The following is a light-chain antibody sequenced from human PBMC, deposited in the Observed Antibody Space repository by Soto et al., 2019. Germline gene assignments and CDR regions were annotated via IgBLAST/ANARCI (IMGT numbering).Light chain of an antibody. J-gene: IGLJ1*01. CDR2: EVS. CDR3: SSDTSSTTVV. Sequence: QSALTQPASVFGSPGQSITFSCTGTSSDVGGYNFVSWYQQHPGKAPKLMIYEVSSRPSGVSNRFSGSKSGNTASLTISGRQTEDEAVKFCSSDTSSTTVVFGTGTKVTVL. CDR1: SSDVGGYNF. V-gene: IGLV2-14*03.